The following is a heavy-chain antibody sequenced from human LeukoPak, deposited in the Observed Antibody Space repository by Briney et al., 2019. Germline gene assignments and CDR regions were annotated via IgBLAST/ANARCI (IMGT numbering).Heavy chain of an antibody. Sequence: ASVKVSCKASGYTFTGYYMHWVRQAPGQGLEWMGWINPNNGGTNYAQTFQGRVTMTRDTSISTAYMELSRLRSDDMAVYYCARDGLGTTTNFDYWGQGTLATVSS. D-gene: IGHD7-27*01. CDR3: ARDGLGTTTNFDY. V-gene: IGHV1-2*02. CDR2: INPNNGGT. J-gene: IGHJ4*02. CDR1: GYTFTGYY.